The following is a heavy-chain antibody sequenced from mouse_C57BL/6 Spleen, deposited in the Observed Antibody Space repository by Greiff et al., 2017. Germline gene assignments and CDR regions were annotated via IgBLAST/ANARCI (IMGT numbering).Heavy chain of an antibody. Sequence: QLQQPGAELVKPGASVKLSCKASGYTFTSYWMQWVKQRPGQGLEWIGEIDPSDSYTNYNQKFKGKATLTVDTSSSTAYMQLSSRTSEDSAVYYCARRGHDDRAYVWGTGTTVTVSS. CDR3: ARRGHDDRAYV. D-gene: IGHD2-12*01. CDR1: GYTFTSYW. J-gene: IGHJ1*03. CDR2: IDPSDSYT. V-gene: IGHV1-50*01.